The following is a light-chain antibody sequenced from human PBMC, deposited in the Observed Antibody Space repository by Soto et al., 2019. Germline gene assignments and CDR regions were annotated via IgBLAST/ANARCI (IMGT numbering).Light chain of an antibody. V-gene: IGLV2-11*01. J-gene: IGLJ2*01. Sequence: QSALTQPRSVSGSPGQSVTISCTGTGNDVGAYNYVSWYQQHPGKAPKLMIYEVSNRPSGVPNRFSGSKSANTASLTISGLQAEDEADYYCSSYTSTSTRVFGGGTKLTVL. CDR2: EVS. CDR1: GNDVGAYNY. CDR3: SSYTSTSTRV.